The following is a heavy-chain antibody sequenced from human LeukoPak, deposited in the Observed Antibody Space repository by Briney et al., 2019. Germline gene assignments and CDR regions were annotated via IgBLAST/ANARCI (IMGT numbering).Heavy chain of an antibody. V-gene: IGHV1-69*05. CDR3: ASSIVVVPAAIPAYYYYYMDV. Sequence: SVKVSCKASGGTFSSYAISWVRQAPGQGLEWMGRIIPIFGTANYAQKFQGRVTITTDESTSTAYMELSSLRSEDTAVYYCASSIVVVPAAIPAYYYYYMDVWGKGTTVTVSS. D-gene: IGHD2-2*01. J-gene: IGHJ6*03. CDR1: GGTFSSYA. CDR2: IIPIFGTA.